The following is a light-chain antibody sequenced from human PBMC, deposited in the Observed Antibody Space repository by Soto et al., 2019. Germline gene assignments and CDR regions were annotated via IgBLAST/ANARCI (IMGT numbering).Light chain of an antibody. V-gene: IGLV2-11*01. CDR2: DVS. CDR1: SSDVGGYNY. Sequence: QSALTQPRSVSGSPGQSVTISCTGTSSDVGGYNYVSWYQQHSGKAPKLMIYDVSKRPSGVPDRFSGSKSGNTASLTISGLQGEDEGDYYCCSYAGSYTYVFGTGTQLTVL. CDR3: CSYAGSYTYV. J-gene: IGLJ1*01.